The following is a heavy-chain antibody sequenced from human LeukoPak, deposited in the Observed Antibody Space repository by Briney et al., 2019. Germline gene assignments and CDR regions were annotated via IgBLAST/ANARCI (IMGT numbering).Heavy chain of an antibody. CDR1: GFIFSTYG. V-gene: IGHV3-74*01. CDR3: ARAGYSSGWCYFDY. CDR2: SKNDGRST. D-gene: IGHD6-19*01. J-gene: IGHJ4*02. Sequence: GGSLRLSCAASGFIFSTYGMHWVRQAPGKGLVWVSRSKNDGRSTSYADSVKGRFTISRDSAKNTLFLQMDSLRAEDTAVYYCARAGYSSGWCYFDYWGQGTLVTVSS.